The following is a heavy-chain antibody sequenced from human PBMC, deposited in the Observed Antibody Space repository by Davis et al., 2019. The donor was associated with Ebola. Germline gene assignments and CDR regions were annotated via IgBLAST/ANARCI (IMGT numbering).Heavy chain of an antibody. Sequence: PGGSLRFSCAASGFTFSSYAMSWVRQAPGKGLEWVSAISGSGGSTYHADSVKGRFTISRDNSKNTLYLQMNSLRAEDTAVYYCAKEAAIQYYYDSSGYSAGPSSTAAFDYWGQGTLVTVSS. CDR1: GFTFSSYA. J-gene: IGHJ4*02. CDR3: AKEAAIQYYYDSSGYSAGPSSTAAFDY. CDR2: ISGSGGST. D-gene: IGHD3-22*01. V-gene: IGHV3-23*01.